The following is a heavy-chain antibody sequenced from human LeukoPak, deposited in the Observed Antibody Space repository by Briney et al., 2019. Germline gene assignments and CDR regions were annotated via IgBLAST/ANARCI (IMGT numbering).Heavy chain of an antibody. D-gene: IGHD6-6*01. CDR2: IIPIFGTA. CDR1: GGTFSSYA. J-gene: IGHJ5*02. CDR3: ARASSESIAARPYWFDP. Sequence: SVKVSCKASGGTFSSYAISWVRQAPGQGLEWMGGIIPIFGTANYAQKLQGRVTITTDESTSTAYMELSSLRSEDTAVYYCARASSESIAARPYWFDPWGQGTLVTVSS. V-gene: IGHV1-69*05.